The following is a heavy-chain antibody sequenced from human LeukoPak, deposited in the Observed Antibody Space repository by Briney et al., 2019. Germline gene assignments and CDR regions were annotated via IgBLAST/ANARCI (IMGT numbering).Heavy chain of an antibody. CDR1: GFTFSSYG. D-gene: IGHD4-17*01. CDR3: ARGSTVTFPFDY. V-gene: IGHV3-30*02. Sequence: QPGGSLRLSCAASGFTFSSYGMHWVRQAPGKGLEWVAFIRYDGSNKYYADSVKGRFTISRDNSKNTLYLQMNSLRAEDTAVYYCARGSTVTFPFDYWGQGTLVTVSP. CDR2: IRYDGSNK. J-gene: IGHJ4*02.